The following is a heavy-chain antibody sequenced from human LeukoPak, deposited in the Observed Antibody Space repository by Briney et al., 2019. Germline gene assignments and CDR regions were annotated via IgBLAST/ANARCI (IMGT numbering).Heavy chain of an antibody. Sequence: GGSLRLSCAASGFNFITHGMHWVRQTPGKGLEWVAFIRYDESNYYYADSVKGRFTISKDDSKNTLYLQMNSLRVEDTAVYYCARGGSGYDIDYWGQGTLVTVSS. D-gene: IGHD5-12*01. J-gene: IGHJ4*02. CDR3: ARGGSGYDIDY. CDR1: GFNFITHG. CDR2: IRYDESNY. V-gene: IGHV3-30*02.